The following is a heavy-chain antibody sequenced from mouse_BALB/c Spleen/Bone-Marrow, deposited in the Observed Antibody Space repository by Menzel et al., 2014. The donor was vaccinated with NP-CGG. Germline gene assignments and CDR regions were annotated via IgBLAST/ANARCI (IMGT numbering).Heavy chain of an antibody. CDR3: ARDKGRVFFDY. J-gene: IGHJ2*01. V-gene: IGHV7-3*02. CDR1: GFTFTDYY. Sequence: EVHLVESGGGLVQPGGSLRFSCATSGFTFTDYYMNWVRQPPGKALEWLGFIRNKANGYTTEYSASVKSRFTISRDNSQNILYLQMNTLRADDSATYYCARDKGRVFFDYWGQGTTLTVSS. CDR2: IRNKANGYTT.